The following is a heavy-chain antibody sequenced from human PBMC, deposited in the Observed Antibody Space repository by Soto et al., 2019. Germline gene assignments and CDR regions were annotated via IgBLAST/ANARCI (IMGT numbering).Heavy chain of an antibody. CDR3: AKVLSPLSINQVFDY. CDR1: GFTFSTYG. V-gene: IGHV3-30*18. CDR2: ISHDGRIK. D-gene: IGHD6-6*01. Sequence: QVKLVESGGGVVQPGRSLRLSCSASGFTFSTYGIHWVRQAPGKGLEWVAVISHDGRIKYYADSVKGRFTISRDKSKNTLYLQMISLRAEDTDVYYCAKVLSPLSINQVFDYWGQVALVTVSS. J-gene: IGHJ4*02.